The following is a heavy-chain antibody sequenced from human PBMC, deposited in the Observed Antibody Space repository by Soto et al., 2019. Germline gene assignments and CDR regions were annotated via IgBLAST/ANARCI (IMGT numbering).Heavy chain of an antibody. Sequence: HSGTLSMTFAVSVDSIITDYWSWIRRPAGKGLEWIGRIDASGNTNYNPSLKSRVTMSADTSKKQFSLKLTSVTAADTAVYYCARYSNNWFQTEGMDVWVQGTTVTVSS. J-gene: IGHJ6*02. V-gene: IGHV4-4*07. CDR3: ARYSNNWFQTEGMDV. CDR1: VDSIITDY. D-gene: IGHD1-20*01. CDR2: IDASGNT.